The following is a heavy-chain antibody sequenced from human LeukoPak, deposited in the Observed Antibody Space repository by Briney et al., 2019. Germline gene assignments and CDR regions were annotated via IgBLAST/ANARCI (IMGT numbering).Heavy chain of an antibody. CDR3: ARVGSGSYWDYFDY. Sequence: ASVKVSCKASGYTFTGYYMHWVRQAPGQGLEWMGWINPNSGGTNYAQKFQGWVIMTRDTSISTAYMELSRLRSDDTAVYYCARVGSGSYWDYFDYWGQGTLVTVSS. V-gene: IGHV1-2*04. CDR2: INPNSGGT. J-gene: IGHJ4*02. D-gene: IGHD3-10*01. CDR1: GYTFTGYY.